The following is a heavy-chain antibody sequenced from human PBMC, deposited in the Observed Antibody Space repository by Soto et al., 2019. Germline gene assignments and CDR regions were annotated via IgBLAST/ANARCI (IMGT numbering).Heavy chain of an antibody. CDR1: GYPFIKYG. CDR3: ATSYDTGLDP. D-gene: IGHD3-9*01. V-gene: IGHV1-18*04. CDR2: IKVDSGYT. Sequence: QLQLVQSAAEVKKPGASVRVSCKAYGYPFIKYGISWIRQAPEQGLEWMGWIKVDSGYTNYAQKFQGRVTMTADTSSDTAFMELRSLRLDDTAVYFCATSYDTGLDPWGQGTLVCVSS. J-gene: IGHJ5*02.